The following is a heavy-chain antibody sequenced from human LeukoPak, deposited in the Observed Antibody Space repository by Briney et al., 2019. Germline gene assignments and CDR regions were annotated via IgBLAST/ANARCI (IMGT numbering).Heavy chain of an antibody. J-gene: IGHJ4*02. CDR1: GFTFSSYA. V-gene: IGHV3-23*01. CDR3: ETRGLSSGYSYYFDF. Sequence: GGSLRLSCAASGFTFSSYAMSWVRQAPGKGLEWVSAVTNTGSTTYYADSVKGRFTISRDNSKNTLYLQMNSLRAEDTAVYYCETRGLSSGYSYYFDFWGQGTLVTVSS. CDR2: VTNTGSTT. D-gene: IGHD3-22*01.